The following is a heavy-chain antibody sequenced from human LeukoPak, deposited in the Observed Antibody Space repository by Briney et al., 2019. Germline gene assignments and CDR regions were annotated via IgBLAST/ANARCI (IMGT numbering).Heavy chain of an antibody. V-gene: IGHV3-48*03. CDR2: ISSSGSTI. CDR3: ASADHDGSGYYPQPFDY. J-gene: IGHJ4*02. D-gene: IGHD3-22*01. Sequence: PGGSLRLSCAASGFTFSSYEMNWVRQAPGKGLEWVSYISSSGSTIYYADSVKGRFTISRDNAKNSLYLQMNSLRAEDTAVYYCASADHDGSGYYPQPFDYWGQGTLVTVSS. CDR1: GFTFSSYE.